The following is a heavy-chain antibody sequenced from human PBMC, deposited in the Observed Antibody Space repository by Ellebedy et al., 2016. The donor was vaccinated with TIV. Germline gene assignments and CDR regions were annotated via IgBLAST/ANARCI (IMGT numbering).Heavy chain of an antibody. CDR1: GGSISRSSYY. CDR3: ARDRSGGGGSGHYYYGMDV. V-gene: IGHV4-39*07. CDR2: IYYSGST. J-gene: IGHJ6*02. Sequence: SETLSLXXTVSGGSISRSSYYWGWIRQPPGKGLEWIASIYYSGSTYYNPSLKSRVNISVDTSKDQFSLKLSTVTAADTAVYYCARDRSGGGGSGHYYYGMDVWGQGTTDTVSS. D-gene: IGHD2-15*01.